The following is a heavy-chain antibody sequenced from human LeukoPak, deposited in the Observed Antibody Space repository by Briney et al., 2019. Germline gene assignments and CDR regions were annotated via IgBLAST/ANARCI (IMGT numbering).Heavy chain of an antibody. D-gene: IGHD6-19*01. CDR1: GFTFSSYS. CDR3: ARASSGGMDV. V-gene: IGHV3-21*01. CDR2: ISSSSSYI. J-gene: IGHJ6*02. Sequence: GGSLRLSCAASGFTFSSYSMNWVRQAPGKGLEWVSSISSSSSYIYYADSVKGRFTISRDNAKNSLYLQVNSLRAEDTAVYYCARASSGGMDVWGQGTTVTVSS.